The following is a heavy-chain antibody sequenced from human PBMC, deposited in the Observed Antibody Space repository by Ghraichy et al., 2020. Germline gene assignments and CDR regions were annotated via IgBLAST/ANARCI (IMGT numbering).Heavy chain of an antibody. CDR3: YTDCTSDICSGN. CDR2: IESKPEGGTT. CDR1: GFTFMTAW. Sequence: GGSLRLSCAASGFTFMTAWMSWVRQAPGKGLEWVGRIESKPEGGTTDYAAPVKGRFTISSDDSKSTLYLHMNSLKTEDTAMYYCYTDCTSDICSGNWGQGTLVTVSS. V-gene: IGHV3-15*04. D-gene: IGHD3-10*02. J-gene: IGHJ4*02.